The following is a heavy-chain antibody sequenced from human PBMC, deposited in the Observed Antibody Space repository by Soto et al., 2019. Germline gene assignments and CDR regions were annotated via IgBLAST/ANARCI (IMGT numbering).Heavy chain of an antibody. CDR1: GFTFSNYV. Sequence: EVQLLDSGGGLVQPGGSLRLSCAASGFTFSNYVMNWVRQAPGKGLDWVSAISASGGSTYYADSVKGRFTISRDNSKNTLNLKMSSLRAEDTDVYYCANGPLGRGYDLDGWGQGTLGTVSS. J-gene: IGHJ4*02. CDR3: ANGPLGRGYDLDG. CDR2: ISASGGST. D-gene: IGHD5-12*01. V-gene: IGHV3-23*01.